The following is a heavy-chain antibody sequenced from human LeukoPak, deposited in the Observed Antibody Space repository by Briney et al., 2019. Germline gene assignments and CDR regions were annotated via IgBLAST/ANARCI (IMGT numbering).Heavy chain of an antibody. CDR2: INPNSDGT. J-gene: IGHJ4*02. CDR3: ARDSSDY. Sequence: ASVKVSCMASGYTFTGYYMHWVGQAPGQGLEWMGGINPNSDGTNYAQKLQGRDTMSRVKSISTDDMELSRLRSDDTAVYYCARDSSDYWGQGTLVTVSS. V-gene: IGHV1-2*02. CDR1: GYTFTGYY.